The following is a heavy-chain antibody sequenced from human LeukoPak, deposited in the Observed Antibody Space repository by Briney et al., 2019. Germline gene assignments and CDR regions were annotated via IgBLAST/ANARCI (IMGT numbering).Heavy chain of an antibody. J-gene: IGHJ3*02. Sequence: PGGSLRLSCAASGFTFNSYAMTWVRQAPGKGLEWVSLISDSGGRIYYADSVKGRFTISRDNSKNTLYLQMNSLRAEDTAVYYCAKVLIWTYGSGNYYKDAFDIWGQGTMVTVFS. V-gene: IGHV3-23*01. CDR1: GFTFNSYA. CDR3: AKVLIWTYGSGNYYKDAFDI. D-gene: IGHD3-10*01. CDR2: ISDSGGRI.